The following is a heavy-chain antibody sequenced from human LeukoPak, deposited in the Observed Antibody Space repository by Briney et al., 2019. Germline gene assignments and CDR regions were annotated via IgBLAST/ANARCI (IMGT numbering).Heavy chain of an antibody. CDR1: GGSIGSGYY. V-gene: IGHV4-39*02. J-gene: IGHJ4*02. CDR3: TRDIGDFVSDF. CDR2: IHYGGTT. D-gene: IGHD2-21*02. Sequence: SETLSLTCTVSGGSIGSGYYWAWIRRPPGKGLEWIGSIHYGGTTHYNPSLQSRVTISADTSKNQFALDLRSVTAADTAVYYCTRDIGDFVSDFWGQGTLVTVSS.